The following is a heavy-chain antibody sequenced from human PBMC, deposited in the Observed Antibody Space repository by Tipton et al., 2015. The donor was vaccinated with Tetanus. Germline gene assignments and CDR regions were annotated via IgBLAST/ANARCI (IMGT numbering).Heavy chain of an antibody. V-gene: IGHV4-59*02. CDR3: ARVAYSYDSTGLVLSGMDV. CDR1: GTSVRSFY. D-gene: IGHD3-22*01. CDR2: SYYVGSP. Sequence: TLSLTCSVSGTSVRSFYWSWIRQSPGKAPEWIGYSYYVGSPNHNPSLKGRVSISVDTSKNQFSLKLSSVTAADTAVYYCARVAYSYDSTGLVLSGMDVWGQGTTVTVSS. J-gene: IGHJ6*02.